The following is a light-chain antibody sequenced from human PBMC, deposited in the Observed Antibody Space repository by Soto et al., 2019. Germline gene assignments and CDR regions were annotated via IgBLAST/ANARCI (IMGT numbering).Light chain of an antibody. Sequence: IVLTQSPGTLSLSPGERATLSCRASQSVTTQLAWYQQKPGQAPRLIIHGASSRATGVPDRITGSGSGTDFTLSISRLEPEDFAVYYCQQRSAWPPITFGQGTRLEIK. CDR1: QSVTTQ. CDR2: GAS. V-gene: IGKV3-11*01. CDR3: QQRSAWPPIT. J-gene: IGKJ5*01.